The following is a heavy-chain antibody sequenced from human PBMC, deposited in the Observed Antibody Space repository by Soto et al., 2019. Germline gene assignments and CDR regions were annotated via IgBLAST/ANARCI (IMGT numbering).Heavy chain of an antibody. CDR3: AKDRKKGPYYYYYHGMDV. V-gene: IGHV3-23*01. J-gene: IGHJ6*02. CDR2: ITGSGGST. Sequence: AGGSLRLCSAASGFTFSSYAMSWVRQAAGKGLEWCSAITGSGGSTHNTDSVKLRFANSTHKSKVTLYRQMNSRRAKDTDVYYCAKDRKKGPYYYYYHGMDVWGQGTTVTVSS. CDR1: GFTFSSYA.